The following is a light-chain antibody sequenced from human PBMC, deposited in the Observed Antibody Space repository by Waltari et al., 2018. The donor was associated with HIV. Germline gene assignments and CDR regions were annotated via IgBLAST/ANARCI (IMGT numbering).Light chain of an antibody. Sequence: QSALTQPPSASGSPGQSVTISCTRTTSYVGRFKYVPCYQQHPGKAPKLMIYDVTKGPSGVPDRFSGSKSGNTASLTVSGLQAEDEADYYCSSYGGGNTVLFGGGTRLTVL. CDR2: DVT. V-gene: IGLV2-8*01. CDR3: SSYGGGNTVL. CDR1: TSYVGRFKY. J-gene: IGLJ3*02.